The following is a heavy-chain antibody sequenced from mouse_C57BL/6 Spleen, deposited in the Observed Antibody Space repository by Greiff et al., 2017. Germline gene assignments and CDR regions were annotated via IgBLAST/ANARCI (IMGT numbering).Heavy chain of an antibody. J-gene: IGHJ2*01. CDR3: ARGGGYPDYFDH. CDR1: GFTFSDYY. V-gene: IGHV5-16*01. Sequence: EVKLMESEGGLVQPGSSMKLSCTASGFTFSDYYMAWVRQVPEKGLEWVANINYDGSSTYYLDSLKSRFIISRDNAKNILYLQRSSLKSEDTATYYCARGGGYPDYFDHWGQGTTLTVSS. CDR2: INYDGSST. D-gene: IGHD2-2*01.